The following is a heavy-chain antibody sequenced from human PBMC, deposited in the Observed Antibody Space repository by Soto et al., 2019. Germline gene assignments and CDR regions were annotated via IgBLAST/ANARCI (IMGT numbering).Heavy chain of an antibody. CDR2: IYYGGST. V-gene: IGHV4-39*01. CDR1: GDSVSSSNYY. Sequence: SLTCTVSGDSVSSSNYYWGWIRQPPGKGLEWIGSIYYGGSTFYNPSLKSRVTISVDTSKNQFSLRLSSVTAADTAVYYCSKTDYYYYGMDVWGQGTTVTVSS. CDR3: SKTDYYYYGMDV. J-gene: IGHJ6*02.